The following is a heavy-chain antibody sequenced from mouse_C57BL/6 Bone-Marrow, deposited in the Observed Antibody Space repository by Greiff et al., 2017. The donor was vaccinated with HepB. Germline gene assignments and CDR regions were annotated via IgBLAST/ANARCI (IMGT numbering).Heavy chain of an antibody. CDR1: GYSITSGYY. V-gene: IGHV3-6*01. CDR3: ARGLRLDY. J-gene: IGHJ2*01. CDR2: ISYDGSN. Sequence: DVKLVESGPGLVKPSQSLSLTCSVTGYSITSGYYWNWIRQFPGNKLEWMGYISYDGSNNYNPSLKNRISITRDTSKNQFFLKLNSVTTEDTATYYCARGLRLDYWGQGTTLTVSS. D-gene: IGHD1-2*01.